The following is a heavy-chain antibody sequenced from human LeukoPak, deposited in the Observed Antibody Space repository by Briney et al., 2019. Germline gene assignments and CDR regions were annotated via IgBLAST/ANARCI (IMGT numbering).Heavy chain of an antibody. CDR3: ARGRGGDGYNWLCYFDY. J-gene: IGHJ4*02. CDR2: ISYDGSNK. V-gene: IGHV3-30-3*01. Sequence: PGGSLRLSCAASGFTFSSYAMHWVRQARDKGLEWVAVISYDGSNKYYADTVKGRFTISRDNSKNTLYLQMNSLRSEDTAVYYCARGRGGDGYNWLCYFDYWGQGTLVTVSS. D-gene: IGHD5-24*01. CDR1: GFTFSSYA.